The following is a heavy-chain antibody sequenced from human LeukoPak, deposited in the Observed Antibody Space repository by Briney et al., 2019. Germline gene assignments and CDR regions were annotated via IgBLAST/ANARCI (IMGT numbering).Heavy chain of an antibody. Sequence: GSLRLSCAASGFTFSSYAMHWVRQAPGKGLEWVAVISYDGSNKYYADSVKGRFTISRDNSKNTLYLQMNSLRAEDTAVYYCARAYSSSSNWFDPWGQGTLVTVSS. CDR1: GFTFSSYA. V-gene: IGHV3-30-3*01. CDR2: ISYDGSNK. J-gene: IGHJ5*02. CDR3: ARAYSSSSNWFDP. D-gene: IGHD6-6*01.